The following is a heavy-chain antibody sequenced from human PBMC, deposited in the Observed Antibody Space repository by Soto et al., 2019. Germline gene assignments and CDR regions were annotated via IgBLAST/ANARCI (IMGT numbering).Heavy chain of an antibody. CDR1: CFTFTSYG. Sequence: ASGKVSCKASCFTFTSYGINWGRQAPGQGLEWMGWISAYNGNTNYAQKLQGRVTMTTDTSTRTAYMELRSLRSDDTAVYYCARGINDYGDYGAPNPYQYNSIDFWGKRTTGTGFS. CDR2: ISAYNGNT. V-gene: IGHV1-18*01. CDR3: ARGINDYGDYGAPNPYQYNSIDF. J-gene: IGHJ6*03. D-gene: IGHD4-17*01.